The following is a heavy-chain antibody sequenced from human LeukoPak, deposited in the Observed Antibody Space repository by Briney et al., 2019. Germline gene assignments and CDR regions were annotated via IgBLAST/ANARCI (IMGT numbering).Heavy chain of an antibody. V-gene: IGHV4-34*01. J-gene: IGHJ4*02. D-gene: IGHD1-26*01. CDR3: ARGARSGSSSYGRRPGFDY. CDR2: INHSGST. Sequence: PETLSLTCAVYGGSFSGYYWSWIRQPPGKGLEWIGEINHSGSTIYNPSLKSRVTISVDTSKNQFSLKLSSVTAADTAVYYCARGARSGSSSYGRRPGFDYWGQGTLVTVSS. CDR1: GGSFSGYY.